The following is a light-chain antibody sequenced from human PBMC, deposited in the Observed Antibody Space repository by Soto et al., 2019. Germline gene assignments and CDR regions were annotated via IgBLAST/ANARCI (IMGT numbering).Light chain of an antibody. CDR1: SSDVGGYNY. J-gene: IGLJ1*01. CDR2: DVT. Sequence: QSVLTQPASVSGSPGQSITISCTGTSSDVGGYNYVSWYQHHPGKAPKLIIYDVTNRPSGVSNPFSGSKSGNTASLTISGLQPEDEADYYCSSYTTSNTRQIVFGTGTKVTXL. V-gene: IGLV2-14*03. CDR3: SSYTTSNTRQIV.